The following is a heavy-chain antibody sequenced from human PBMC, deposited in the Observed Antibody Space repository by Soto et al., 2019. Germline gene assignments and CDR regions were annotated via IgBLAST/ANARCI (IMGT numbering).Heavy chain of an antibody. CDR2: ISYSGST. CDR3: ARAPGYNYYDSSGHTFDY. J-gene: IGHJ4*02. D-gene: IGHD3-22*01. Sequence: TSETLSLTCTVSGGSISSGEYYWTWIRQPPGKGLEWIGYISYSGSTHYSPSLKSRVSITVDTSKNQFSLNLASVSAEDTAVYYCARAPGYNYYDSSGHTFDYWGQGTLVTVSS. CDR1: GGSISSGEYY. V-gene: IGHV4-30-4*01.